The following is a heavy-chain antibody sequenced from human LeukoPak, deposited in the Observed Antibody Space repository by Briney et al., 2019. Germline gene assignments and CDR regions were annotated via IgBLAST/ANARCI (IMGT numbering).Heavy chain of an antibody. CDR1: GDSVSSNSVT. V-gene: IGHV6-1*01. J-gene: IGHJ5*02. Sequence: SQTLSLTCAISGDSVSSNSVTWNWIRQSPSRGLEWLGRTYYRSTWYNDYAVSVRGRITVDPDTSKNQFSLHLNSVTPEDTAVYYCARRLTQYDCFDPWGQGILVAVSS. CDR3: ARRLTQYDCFDP. D-gene: IGHD2-2*01. CDR2: TYYRSTWYN.